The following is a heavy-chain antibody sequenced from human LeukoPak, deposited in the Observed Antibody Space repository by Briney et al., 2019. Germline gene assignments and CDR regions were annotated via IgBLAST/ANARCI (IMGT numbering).Heavy chain of an antibody. CDR3: ARPGRGTAY. Sequence: GGSLRLSCAASGFTFSSYWMSWVRQAPGKGLEWLANIKQDGSEEYYVDSVKGRFTISRDNAKNSLYLRMNSLRVEDTAVYYCARPGRGTAYWGQGTLVTVSS. J-gene: IGHJ4*02. CDR1: GFTFSSYW. D-gene: IGHD3-16*01. V-gene: IGHV3-7*01. CDR2: IKQDGSEE.